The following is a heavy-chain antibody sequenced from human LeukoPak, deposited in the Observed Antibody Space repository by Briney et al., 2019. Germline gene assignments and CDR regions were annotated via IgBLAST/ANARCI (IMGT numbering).Heavy chain of an antibody. J-gene: IGHJ4*02. CDR2: IYHSGST. CDR1: GYSISSGYY. V-gene: IGHV4-38-2*02. Sequence: PSETLSLTCTVSGYSISSGYYWGWIRQPPGKGLEWIGSIYHSGSTYYNPSLKSRVTISVDTSKNQFSLKLSSVTAADTAVYYCARGVPFYYDSSGYYSTWHFDYWGQGTLVTVSS. CDR3: ARGVPFYYDSSGYYSTWHFDY. D-gene: IGHD3-22*01.